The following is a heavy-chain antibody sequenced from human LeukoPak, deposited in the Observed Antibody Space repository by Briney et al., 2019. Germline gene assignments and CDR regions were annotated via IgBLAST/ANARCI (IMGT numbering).Heavy chain of an antibody. Sequence: GGSLRLSCAAAGFTFSNYGMHWVRQAPGKGLEWVSYITDSGNTIHYADSVKGRFTISRDNAKNTLYLQMNSLRAEDTAVYYCARDPSSRLEGSYAVYWGQGTLVTVSS. D-gene: IGHD1-26*01. CDR2: ITDSGNTI. J-gene: IGHJ4*02. CDR3: ARDPSSRLEGSYAVY. V-gene: IGHV3-48*04. CDR1: GFTFSNYG.